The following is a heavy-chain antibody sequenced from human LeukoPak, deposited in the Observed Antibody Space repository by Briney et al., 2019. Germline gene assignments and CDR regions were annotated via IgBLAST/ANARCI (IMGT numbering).Heavy chain of an antibody. CDR2: VYPGDSDT. CDR3: ARGGDKGIQLWSLDY. Sequence: GESLKISCKGSGYSFSNYWIGWVRQMPGKGLEWMGIVYPGDSDTRYSPSFQGQVTISADKSISTAYLQWSSLKASDTAMYYCARGGDKGIQLWSLDYWGQGTLVTVSS. CDR1: GYSFSNYW. V-gene: IGHV5-51*01. J-gene: IGHJ4*02. D-gene: IGHD5-18*01.